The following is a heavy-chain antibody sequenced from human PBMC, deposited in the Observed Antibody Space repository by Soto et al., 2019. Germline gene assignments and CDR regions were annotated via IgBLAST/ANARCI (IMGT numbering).Heavy chain of an antibody. CDR2: IYWDDAK. CDR3: AHRHVKVGLDY. D-gene: IGHD2-2*01. CDR1: GFSLSTSGVG. Sequence: QITLKESGPTLVKPTQPLTLTCTFSGFSLSTSGVGVGWIRQPPGKALEWLALIYWDDAKRYSPSLNSRLTITQDTAKNQVVLTMTNMDPVDTATYYCAHRHVKVGLDYWGQGTLVTVSS. V-gene: IGHV2-5*02. J-gene: IGHJ4*02.